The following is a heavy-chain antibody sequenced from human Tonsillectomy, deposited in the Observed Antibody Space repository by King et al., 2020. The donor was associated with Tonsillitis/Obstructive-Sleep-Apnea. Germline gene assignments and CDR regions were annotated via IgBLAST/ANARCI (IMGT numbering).Heavy chain of an antibody. CDR3: ARDGPSTGWYSYYYYGMDV. CDR2: ISYDGSNK. V-gene: IGHV3-30*04. J-gene: IGHJ6*02. D-gene: IGHD6-19*01. CDR1: GFTFSRYA. Sequence: QLVQSGGGVVQPGRSLRLSCAAYGFTFSRYAMHWVRQAPGKGLEWVAFISYDGSNKYSADSVKGRFTISRDNSNNTLWLQMNSLRAEDTAVYYCARDGPSTGWYSYYYYGMDVWGQGTTVTVSS.